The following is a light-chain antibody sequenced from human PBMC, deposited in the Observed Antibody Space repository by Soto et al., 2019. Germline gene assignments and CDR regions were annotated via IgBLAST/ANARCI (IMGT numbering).Light chain of an antibody. Sequence: DIQMTQSPSSLSASVGDRVTITCRASQGISNYVAWYQQKPGKVPKLLIYAASTLQPGVPSQFSGSGSGTEVTLTTSSLQPEDVATYYFQKYNSAPYTFGQGTKLEIK. CDR2: AAS. J-gene: IGKJ2*01. CDR3: QKYNSAPYT. CDR1: QGISNY. V-gene: IGKV1-27*01.